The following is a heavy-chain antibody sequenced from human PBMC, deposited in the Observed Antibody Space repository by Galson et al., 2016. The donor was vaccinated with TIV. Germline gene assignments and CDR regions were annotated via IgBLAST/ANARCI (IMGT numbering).Heavy chain of an antibody. CDR3: ARGNDPGATYSLDY. J-gene: IGHJ4*02. CDR2: IKQDGDYK. V-gene: IGHV3-7*01. D-gene: IGHD1-1*01. CDR1: GFTFSRHW. Sequence: SLRLSCAASGFTFSRHWMSWVRQAPGKGLEWVANIKQDGDYKYYVDSVKGRFTISRDNAKNSLYLQMNSLRPEDTAESYCARGNDPGATYSLDYWGQGKLVTVSS.